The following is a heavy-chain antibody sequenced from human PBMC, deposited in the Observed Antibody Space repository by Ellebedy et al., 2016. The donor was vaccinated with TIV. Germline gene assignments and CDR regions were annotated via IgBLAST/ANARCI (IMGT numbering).Heavy chain of an antibody. Sequence: ASVKVSCKASGYTFTSYYIHWVRQATGQGLEWMGIINPSGGGTSYAKKFQGRVTMTRDTSTSTVYMELSSLRSEDTAVYYCARSSGGWYYWGQGTLVTVSS. V-gene: IGHV1-46*01. CDR1: GYTFTSYY. CDR3: ARSSGGWYY. D-gene: IGHD6-19*01. J-gene: IGHJ4*02. CDR2: INPSGGGT.